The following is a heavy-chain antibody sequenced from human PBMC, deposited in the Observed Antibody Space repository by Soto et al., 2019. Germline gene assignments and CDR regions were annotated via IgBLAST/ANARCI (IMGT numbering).Heavy chain of an antibody. CDR1: GFSVSSKY. Sequence: EVQLVETGGGLIQPGGSLRLSCAASGFSVSSKYMSWVRRAPGKGLEWVSVMYIDGRAFYADSVRGRFTISRDNSKNTFYLQMNSLRAEDTAVYYCARDHGSGWLDCAFDIWGQGTMVTVSS. J-gene: IGHJ3*02. CDR3: ARDHGSGWLDCAFDI. V-gene: IGHV3-53*02. D-gene: IGHD6-19*01. CDR2: MYIDGRA.